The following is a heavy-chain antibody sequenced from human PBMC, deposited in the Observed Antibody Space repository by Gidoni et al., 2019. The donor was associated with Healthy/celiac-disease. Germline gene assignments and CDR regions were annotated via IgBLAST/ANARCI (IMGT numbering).Heavy chain of an antibody. Sequence: QVQLQESGPGLVKPSETLSLTFTVPGGSLSSYYWSWIRQPPGKGLEWIGYIYYSGSTNYNPSLKSRVTISVDTSKNQFSLKLSSVTAADTAVYYCARGPPYDYIWGSYPAFDYWGQGTLVTVSS. CDR3: ARGPPYDYIWGSYPAFDY. J-gene: IGHJ4*02. V-gene: IGHV4-59*01. CDR2: IYYSGST. CDR1: GGSLSSYY. D-gene: IGHD3-16*02.